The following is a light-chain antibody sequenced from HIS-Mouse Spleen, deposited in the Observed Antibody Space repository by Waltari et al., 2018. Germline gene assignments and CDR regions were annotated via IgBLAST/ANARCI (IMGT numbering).Light chain of an antibody. CDR1: QSISSY. CDR3: QQNYSTPHT. J-gene: IGKJ2*01. V-gene: IGKV1-39*01. CDR2: AAS. Sequence: DIQMTQSPSSLSASVGDRVTITCRASQSISSYLNWYQQKPGKYPKLLIYAASSLQSGVPSRFSGSGSGTDFTLTISSLQPEDFATYYCQQNYSTPHTFGQGTKLEIK.